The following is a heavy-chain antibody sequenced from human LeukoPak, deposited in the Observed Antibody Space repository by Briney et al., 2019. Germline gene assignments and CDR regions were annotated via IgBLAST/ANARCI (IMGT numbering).Heavy chain of an antibody. CDR1: GGSISSYY. CDR2: TYYSGST. CDR3: ARTRLLWFGELFGGYYYGMDV. J-gene: IGHJ6*02. Sequence: SETLSLTCTVSGGSISSYYWSWIRQPPGKGLEWIGYTYYSGSTNYNPSLKSRVTISVDTSKNQFSLKLSSVTAADTAVYYCARTRLLWFGELFGGYYYGMDVWGQGTTVTVSS. D-gene: IGHD3-10*01. V-gene: IGHV4-59*12.